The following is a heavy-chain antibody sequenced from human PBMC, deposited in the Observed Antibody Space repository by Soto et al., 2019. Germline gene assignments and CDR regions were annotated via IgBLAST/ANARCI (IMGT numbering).Heavy chain of an antibody. Sequence: PGGSLRLSCAASGFTFSSYGMHWVRQAPGKGLEWVAVIWYDGSNKYYADSVKGRFTISRDNSKNTLYLQMNSLRAEDTAVYYCARDLGQWLVPSGMDVWGQGTTVTVSS. V-gene: IGHV3-33*01. D-gene: IGHD6-19*01. CDR3: ARDLGQWLVPSGMDV. CDR1: GFTFSSYG. J-gene: IGHJ6*02. CDR2: IWYDGSNK.